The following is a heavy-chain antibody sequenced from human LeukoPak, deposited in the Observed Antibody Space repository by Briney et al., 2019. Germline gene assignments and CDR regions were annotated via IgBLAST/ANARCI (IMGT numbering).Heavy chain of an antibody. V-gene: IGHV4-34*01. CDR3: ARREVAANIEADY. J-gene: IGHJ4*02. D-gene: IGHD2-15*01. CDR2: INHSGST. Sequence: ETLSLTCAVYGGSFSGYYWSWIRQPPGKGLEWIGEINHSGSTNYNPSLKSRVTISVDTSKNQFSLKLSSVTAADTAVYYCARREVAANIEADYWGQGTLVTVSS. CDR1: GGSFSGYY.